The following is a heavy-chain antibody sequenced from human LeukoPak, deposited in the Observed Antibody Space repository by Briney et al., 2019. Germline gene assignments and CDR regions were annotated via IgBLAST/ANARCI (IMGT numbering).Heavy chain of an antibody. CDR3: ANYGSVSYFAY. Sequence: PGGSLRLSCTASGFTFSGYGMHWVRQAPGKGLEWVAVISNDGNNKYYADSVKGRFTISRDNSKNTLYLQMISLRAEDTAVYYCANYGSVSYFAYWGQGTLVTVSS. J-gene: IGHJ4*02. CDR2: ISNDGNNK. V-gene: IGHV3-30*18. CDR1: GFTFSGYG. D-gene: IGHD3-10*01.